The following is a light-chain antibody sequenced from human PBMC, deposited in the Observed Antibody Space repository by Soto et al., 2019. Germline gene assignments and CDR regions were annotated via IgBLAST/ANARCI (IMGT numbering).Light chain of an antibody. CDR3: QQYASLAAGIT. J-gene: IGKJ3*01. V-gene: IGKV1-33*01. CDR2: DAS. CDR1: QHISNY. Sequence: DIQMTQSPSSLSASVGYRVTITCQASQHISNYLNWYQQKPGKAPKLLIYDASYLETGVPSRFSGSGSGTDFTFTISSMQTEDFATHHSQQYASLAAGITFGAGTRLDIK.